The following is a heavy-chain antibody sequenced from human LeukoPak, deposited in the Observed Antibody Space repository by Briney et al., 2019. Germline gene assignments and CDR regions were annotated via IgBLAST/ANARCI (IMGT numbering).Heavy chain of an antibody. CDR2: IYPGDSDT. D-gene: IGHD3-22*01. CDR1: GYIFTRYW. J-gene: IGHJ4*02. CDR3: ARRPGGAYYYDSSGYYDY. Sequence: GSSLEISCKGSGYIFTRYWIGWVRQLSGKDLEWMGIIYPGDSDTRYSPSSQGQVTISADKSISTAYLQWSSLKASDTAMYYCARRPGGAYYYDSSGYYDYWGQGTLVTVSS. V-gene: IGHV5-51*01.